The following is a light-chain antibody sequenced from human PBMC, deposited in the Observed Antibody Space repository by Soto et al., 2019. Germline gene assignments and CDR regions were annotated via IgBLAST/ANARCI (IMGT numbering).Light chain of an antibody. CDR1: QSVLYNSNNLNY. J-gene: IGKJ1*01. CDR2: WAS. CDR3: QQYYTAHRT. Sequence: DIVMTQSPDSLAVSLGERATINCKSSQSVLYNSNNLNYLDWFQKKPGQPPRLLIFWASSRESGVPDRFSGSGSETDYSPTIITLQAEDVAVYYCQQYYTAHRTFGQGTKVEI. V-gene: IGKV4-1*01.